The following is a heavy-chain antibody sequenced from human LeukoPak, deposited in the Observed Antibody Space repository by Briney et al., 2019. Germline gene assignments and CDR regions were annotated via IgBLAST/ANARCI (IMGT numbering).Heavy chain of an antibody. CDR3: AREAVSGWYDFFDF. CDR2: ISYSGST. Sequence: SETLSLTCTVSGGSISSDYWSWIRQPPGKGLEWVGYISYSGSTNYNPSLRSRVTISVDTSKNQFSLKLNSVTAADTAVYYCAREAVSGWYDFFDFWGQGALVTVSS. CDR1: GGSISSDY. J-gene: IGHJ4*02. D-gene: IGHD6-19*01. V-gene: IGHV4-59*01.